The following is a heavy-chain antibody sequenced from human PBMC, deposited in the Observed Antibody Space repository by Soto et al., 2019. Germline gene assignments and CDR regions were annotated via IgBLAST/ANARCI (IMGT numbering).Heavy chain of an antibody. CDR2: ISWNSGSI. CDR1: GFTFDDYA. V-gene: IGHV3-9*01. Sequence: EVQLVESGGGLVQPGRSLRLSCAASGFTFDDYAMHWVRQAPGKGLEWVSCISWNSGSIGYADAVKGRFTITRDNAKNSLYLQMNSLRAEDTALYYCAKPLQMHPSTSHSYDAFDIWGQGTMVTVSS. J-gene: IGHJ3*02. CDR3: AKPLQMHPSTSHSYDAFDI. D-gene: IGHD2-2*01.